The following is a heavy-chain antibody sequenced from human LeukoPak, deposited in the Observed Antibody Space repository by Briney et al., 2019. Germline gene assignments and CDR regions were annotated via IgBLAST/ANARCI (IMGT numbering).Heavy chain of an antibody. Sequence: SETLSLTCAVYGGSFSGYYWSWIRQPPGKGLEWIGEINHSGSTNYNPSLKSRVTVSVDTSKNQFSLKLSSVTAADTAVYYCARGSLVYGFWSGYYAMNAFDIWGRGTMVTVSS. D-gene: IGHD3-3*01. V-gene: IGHV4-34*01. CDR3: ARGSLVYGFWSGYYAMNAFDI. CDR2: INHSGST. J-gene: IGHJ3*02. CDR1: GGSFSGYY.